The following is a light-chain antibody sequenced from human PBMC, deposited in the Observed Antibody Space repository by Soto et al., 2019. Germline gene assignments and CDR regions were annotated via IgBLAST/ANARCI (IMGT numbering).Light chain of an antibody. CDR2: DVN. J-gene: IGLJ3*02. V-gene: IGLV2-14*03. Sequence: QAVLAQPASVSGSPVQSITISCTGTSSDVGGYNYVSWYQQHPGQAPKLMIFDVNDRSSGVSNRFSGSKSGNTASLTISGLQPEDEADYYCSSYTTRHTWLFGGGTKLTVL. CDR3: SSYTTRHTWL. CDR1: SSDVGGYNY.